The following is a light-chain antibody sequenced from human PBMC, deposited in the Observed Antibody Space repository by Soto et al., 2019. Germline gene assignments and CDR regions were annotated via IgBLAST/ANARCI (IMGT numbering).Light chain of an antibody. J-gene: IGKJ2*01. CDR2: GAS. V-gene: IGKV3-20*01. Sequence: EIVLTQSPGTLSLSPGERATLSCRASQSVSSTYLAWYQQKPGQAPRLLIYGASSTTTGIPDSFSGSGSATDFPLTISRLEPEDFAVYYCQRYDISPFPFGQGTKLEIK. CDR1: QSVSSTY. CDR3: QRYDISPFP.